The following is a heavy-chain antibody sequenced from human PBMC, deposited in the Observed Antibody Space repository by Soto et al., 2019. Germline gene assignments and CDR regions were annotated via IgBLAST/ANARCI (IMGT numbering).Heavy chain of an antibody. J-gene: IGHJ5*02. CDR2: INHSGST. D-gene: IGHD2-2*01. V-gene: IGHV4-34*01. CDR1: GGSFSGYY. Sequence: SEXLSLTCAVYGGSFSGYYWSWIRQPPGKGLEWIGEINHSGSTNYNPSLKSRVTISVDTSKNQFSLKLSSVTAADTAVYYCARGRLYCSSTSCYSWFDPWGQGTLVTVSS. CDR3: ARGRLYCSSTSCYSWFDP.